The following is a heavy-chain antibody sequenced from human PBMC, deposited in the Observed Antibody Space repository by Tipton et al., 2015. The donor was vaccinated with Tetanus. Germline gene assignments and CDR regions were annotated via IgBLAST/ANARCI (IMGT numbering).Heavy chain of an antibody. CDR1: GGSLSRYY. V-gene: IGHV4-59*01. CDR3: ARATEHDIMTGYDN. Sequence: LSCAVYGGSLSRYYWTWIRQSPGKGLEWIGYIFYAGSTNSNPSLKSRVTISVDKAKNQFSLKLTSVTAADTAVYYCARATEHDIMTGYDNWGPGTQVTVSS. D-gene: IGHD3-9*01. CDR2: IFYAGST. J-gene: IGHJ4*02.